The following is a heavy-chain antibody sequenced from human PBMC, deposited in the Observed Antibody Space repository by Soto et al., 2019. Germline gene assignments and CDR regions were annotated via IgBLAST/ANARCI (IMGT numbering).Heavy chain of an antibody. CDR1: GFTFSSYA. CDR3: AKGSYYYGSAPYYFDY. CDR2: ISDSGGST. V-gene: IGHV3-23*01. D-gene: IGHD3-10*01. Sequence: PGGSLRLSCAASGFTFSSYAMSWVRQAPGKGLEGVSGISDSGGSTYYADSVKGRFTISRDNSKNTLYLQMNSLRAEDTAVYYCAKGSYYYGSAPYYFDYWGQGTLVTVSS. J-gene: IGHJ4*02.